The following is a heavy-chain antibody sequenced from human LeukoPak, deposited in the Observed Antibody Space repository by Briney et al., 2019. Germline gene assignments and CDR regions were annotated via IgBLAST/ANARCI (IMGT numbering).Heavy chain of an antibody. CDR3: TRQPNFDF. Sequence: GGSLRLSCAASGFTFSGSAIHWVRQASGKGLEWVGRIRDKSNSYATAYAASVKGRFTISRDDSKNTAYLQMNSLKTEDTAVYYCTRQPNFDFWGQGTLVTVSS. CDR1: GFTFSGSA. J-gene: IGHJ4*02. V-gene: IGHV3-73*01. CDR2: IRDKSNSYAT.